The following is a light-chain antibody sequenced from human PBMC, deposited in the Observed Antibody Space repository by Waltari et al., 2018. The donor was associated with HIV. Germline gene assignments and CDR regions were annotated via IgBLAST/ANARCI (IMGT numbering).Light chain of an antibody. CDR1: NTGTKS. Sequence: SYELTQPPSVSVAPGQTARITCGGNNTGTKSVHWYQQMPGQAPVLVVYDDSDRPSGISERFSGSNSGSTATLTISRVEAGDEADYYCQVWDSSSDHPGVVFGGGTKLTVL. CDR3: QVWDSSSDHPGVV. J-gene: IGLJ3*02. V-gene: IGLV3-21*02. CDR2: DDS.